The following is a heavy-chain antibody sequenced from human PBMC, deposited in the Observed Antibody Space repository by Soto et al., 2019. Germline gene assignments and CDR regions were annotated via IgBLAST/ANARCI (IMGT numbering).Heavy chain of an antibody. CDR3: ARGFRIAVKVAFDI. J-gene: IGHJ3*02. D-gene: IGHD6-19*01. V-gene: IGHV1-18*01. CDR1: GYTFTSYG. Sequence: ASVKVSCKASGYTFTSYGISWVRQAPGQGLEWMGWISAYNGNTNYAQKLQGRVTTTTDTSTSTAYMELRSLRSDDTAVYYCARGFRIAVKVAFDIWGQGTMVTVSS. CDR2: ISAYNGNT.